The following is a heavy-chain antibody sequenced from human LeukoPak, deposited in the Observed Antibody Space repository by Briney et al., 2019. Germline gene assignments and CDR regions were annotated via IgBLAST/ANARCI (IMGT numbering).Heavy chain of an antibody. D-gene: IGHD3-9*01. CDR2: IYTSGST. CDR1: GYSISNSYY. Sequence: SSETLSLTCTVSGYSISNSYYWGWIRQPPGKGLEWIGRIYTSGSTNYNPSLKSRVTMSVDTSKNQFSLKLSSVTAADTAVYYCASGYYDILTGYLFDYWGQGTLVTVSS. V-gene: IGHV4-4*07. J-gene: IGHJ4*02. CDR3: ASGYYDILTGYLFDY.